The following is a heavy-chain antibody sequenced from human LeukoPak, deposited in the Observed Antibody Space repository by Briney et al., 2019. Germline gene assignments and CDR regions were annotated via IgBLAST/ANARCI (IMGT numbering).Heavy chain of an antibody. J-gene: IGHJ4*02. D-gene: IGHD2-8*02. CDR2: ISGSGGST. CDR1: GFTFSSYV. CDR3: ANKPTLECTGGVCVVIDY. V-gene: IGHV3-23*01. Sequence: GGSLTLSCAASGFTFSSYVMNWVRQAPGKGLEWVAAISGSGGSTDHVPSLKGRITISSDNSKNTVYLQMYSLRAEDTAVYYCANKPTLECTGGVCVVIDYWGEGTLVTVSS.